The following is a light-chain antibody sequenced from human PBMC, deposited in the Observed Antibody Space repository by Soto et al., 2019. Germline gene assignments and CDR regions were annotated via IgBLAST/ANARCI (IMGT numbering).Light chain of an antibody. CDR3: QQLNSYPRT. J-gene: IGKJ1*01. CDR1: QGISSY. V-gene: IGKV1-9*01. CDR2: GAS. Sequence: IQLTQSPSSLSASVGDRVTITCRASQGISSYLAWYQQKPGKAPNLLIYGASTLQSGVPPRFSGSGSGTVFTFTISSLQAEDFATYYCQQLNSYPRTFGQGTKVDIK.